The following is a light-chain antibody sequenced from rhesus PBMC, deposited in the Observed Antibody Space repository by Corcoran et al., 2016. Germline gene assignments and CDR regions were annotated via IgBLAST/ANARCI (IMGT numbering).Light chain of an antibody. CDR1: QSLVHSDGNTY. CDR3: GQGTHWPT. J-gene: IGKJ4*01. Sequence: DVVMTQSPLSLPITPGQPASISCRSSQSLVHSDGNTYLSWYQQKPGQPPRLLIYKVSNRSSGAPDRFSGRGAGTDFTLKISRVEAEDVGGYYCGQGTHWPTFGGGTKVEIK. CDR2: KVS. V-gene: IGKV2-64*02.